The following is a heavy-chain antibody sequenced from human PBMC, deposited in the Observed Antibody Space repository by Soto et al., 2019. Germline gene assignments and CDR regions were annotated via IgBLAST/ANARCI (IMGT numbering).Heavy chain of an antibody. Sequence: GGSLRLSCTASGFTFGDYAMSWVRQAPGKGLEWVGFIRSKAYGRTTEYAASVKGRFTISRDDSKSIAYLQMNSLKTEDTAVYHCTRVAHLYDILTGHYYYGIDVWGQGTTVTVSS. J-gene: IGHJ6*02. CDR1: GFTFGDYA. CDR3: TRVAHLYDILTGHYYYGIDV. CDR2: IRSKAYGRTT. V-gene: IGHV3-49*04. D-gene: IGHD3-9*01.